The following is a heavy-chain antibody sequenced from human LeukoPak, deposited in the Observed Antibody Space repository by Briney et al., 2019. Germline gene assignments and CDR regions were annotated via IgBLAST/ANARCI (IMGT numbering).Heavy chain of an antibody. J-gene: IGHJ4*02. Sequence: ASVTVSCKASGYTFTSYGISWVRQAPGQGLEWMGWISAYNGNTNYAQKLQGRVTMTTDTSTSTAYMELRSLRSDDTAVYYCARFNSGSYYQPIDYWGQGTLVTVSS. D-gene: IGHD1-26*01. CDR3: ARFNSGSYYQPIDY. V-gene: IGHV1-18*01. CDR1: GYTFTSYG. CDR2: ISAYNGNT.